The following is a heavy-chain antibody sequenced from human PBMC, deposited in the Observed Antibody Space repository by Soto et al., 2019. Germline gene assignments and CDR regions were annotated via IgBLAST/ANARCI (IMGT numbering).Heavy chain of an antibody. V-gene: IGHV4-31*11. Sequence: SETLSLTCAVSSDSMNSGGYYWSWIRQHPGKGLEWIGYIYSNGDTYYNPSLKSRVTISVDTSKNQFSLNLTSVTAADTAVYYCARRGGSSSGYYYYAMDVWGQGTTVTVSS. CDR3: ARRGGSSSGYYYYAMDV. CDR2: IYSNGDT. D-gene: IGHD6-6*01. CDR1: SDSMNSGGYY. J-gene: IGHJ6*02.